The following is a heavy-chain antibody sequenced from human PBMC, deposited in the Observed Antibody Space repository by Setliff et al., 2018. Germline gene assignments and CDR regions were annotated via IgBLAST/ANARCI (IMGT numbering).Heavy chain of an antibody. V-gene: IGHV3-11*01. CDR2: ISNDAYTI. D-gene: IGHD3-22*01. J-gene: IGHJ4*02. CDR3: ARVHYETSTYSPTLFDH. Sequence: GGSLILSCAASGFSFSDYYMMWIRQAPGKGLEWVSYISNDAYTIHYADSMKGRLTISRDNSKNSVFLQMNSLRVEDTAVYYCARVHYETSTYSPTLFDHWGQGALVTVSS. CDR1: GFSFSDYY.